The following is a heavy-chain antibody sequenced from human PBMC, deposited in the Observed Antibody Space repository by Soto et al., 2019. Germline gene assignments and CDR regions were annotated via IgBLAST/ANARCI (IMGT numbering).Heavy chain of an antibody. CDR3: ARRYSYFDL. CDR1: GFTFSNNY. J-gene: IGHJ2*01. CDR2: ISGSGTPI. Sequence: QVQLVESGGGLVKPGGSLRLSCAASGFTFSNNYMNWIRQAPGKGLEWVSHISGSGTPIYYADSVKGRFTISRDNAKNSLYLQMDSLRADDTAVYYCARRYSYFDLWGRGTLVTVSS. D-gene: IGHD1-20*01. V-gene: IGHV3-11*01.